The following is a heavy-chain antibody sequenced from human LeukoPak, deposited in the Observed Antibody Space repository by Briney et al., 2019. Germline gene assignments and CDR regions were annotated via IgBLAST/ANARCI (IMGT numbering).Heavy chain of an antibody. J-gene: IGHJ5*02. CDR2: IYHSGST. D-gene: IGHD2-21*02. CDR3: ARGSYCGGDCYSGWFDP. CDR1: GGSISSGVYS. V-gene: IGHV4-30-2*01. Sequence: SQTLSLTCAVSGGSISSGVYSWSWIRHPPGSGLEWLGYIYHSGSTYYNPSLKSRVTISVDRSKNQFSLKLSSVTAADTAVHYCARGSYCGGDCYSGWFDPWGQGTLVTVSS.